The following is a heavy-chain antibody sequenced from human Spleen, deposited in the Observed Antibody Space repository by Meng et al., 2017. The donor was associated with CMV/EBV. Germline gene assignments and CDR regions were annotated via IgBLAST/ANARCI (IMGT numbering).Heavy chain of an antibody. CDR3: VRVGPLKNGSGTSFDY. CDR1: KFTFSNFW. J-gene: IGHJ4*02. V-gene: IGHV3-74*01. D-gene: IGHD3-10*01. Sequence: GGSLRLSCAASKFTFSNFWMHWVRQAPGKGLVWVSGINSDGSSRRFADSVKGRFTISRDNAKNTLYLQMNSLRTEDTAVYYCVRVGPLKNGSGTSFDYWGQGTLVTVSS. CDR2: INSDGSSR.